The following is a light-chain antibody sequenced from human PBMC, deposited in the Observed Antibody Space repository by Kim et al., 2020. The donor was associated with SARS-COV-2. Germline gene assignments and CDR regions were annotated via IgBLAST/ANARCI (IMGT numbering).Light chain of an antibody. J-gene: IGKJ1*01. V-gene: IGKV3-15*01. CDR3: QQYDNWPLT. CDR1: QSVSSD. CDR2: GAS. Sequence: VSPGESATLSGRARQSVSSDLAWYQQKPGQAPRLLIYGASTRATGIPARFSGSGSGTEFTLTISSLQSEDFAVYYCQQYDNWPLTFGQGTKVDIK.